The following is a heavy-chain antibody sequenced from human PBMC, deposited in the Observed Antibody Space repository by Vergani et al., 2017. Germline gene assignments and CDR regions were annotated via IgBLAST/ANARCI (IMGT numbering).Heavy chain of an antibody. V-gene: IGHV1-46*01. D-gene: IGHD3-9*01. CDR3: ARGDYGILTGYRY. CDR2: INPSGGHT. Sequence: QVPVVQSGAEVKKSGASVKVSCKTSGYTFSNYYMHWVRQAPGQGLEWMVIINPSGGHTNYAQKFQGRVTMTRDTSTSTVYMELSSLRSEDTAIYYCARGDYGILTGYRYWGQGNLVTVSA. J-gene: IGHJ4*01. CDR1: GYTFSNYY.